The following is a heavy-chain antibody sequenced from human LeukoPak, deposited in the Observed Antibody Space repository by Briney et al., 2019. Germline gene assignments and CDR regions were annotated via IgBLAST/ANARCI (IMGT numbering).Heavy chain of an antibody. CDR3: AAMTTVTMYSYFFDS. CDR1: GGSFSGYY. Sequence: SETLSLTCAVYGGSFSGYYWSWIRQPPGKGLEWIGEINHSGSTNYNPSLKSRVTISVDTSKNQFSLKLSSVTAADTAIYYCAAMTTVTMYSYFFDSWGQGTLLTVSS. CDR2: INHSGST. D-gene: IGHD4-17*01. J-gene: IGHJ4*02. V-gene: IGHV4-34*01.